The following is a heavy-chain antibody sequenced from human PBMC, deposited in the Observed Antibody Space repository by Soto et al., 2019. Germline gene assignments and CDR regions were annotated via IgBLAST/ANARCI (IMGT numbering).Heavy chain of an antibody. CDR1: GGTFSSYA. D-gene: IGHD6-13*01. Sequence: QVQLVQSGAEVKKPGSSVKVSCKASGGTFSSYAISWVRQAPGQGLEWMGGIIPIFGTANYAQKFQGRVTITADESTSTAYMERSSLRSEDTAVYYCARLGPYSNMDVGNDYWGQGTLVTVSS. V-gene: IGHV1-69*12. CDR3: ARLGPYSNMDVGNDY. J-gene: IGHJ4*02. CDR2: IIPIFGTA.